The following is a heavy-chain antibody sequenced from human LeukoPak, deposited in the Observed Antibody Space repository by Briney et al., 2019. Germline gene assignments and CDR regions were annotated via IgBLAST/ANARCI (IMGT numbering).Heavy chain of an antibody. CDR3: AREESGGYFDC. CDR2: INPDSGGT. D-gene: IGHD2-8*02. CDR1: GYTFTDYY. V-gene: IGHV1-2*02. J-gene: IGHJ4*02. Sequence: ASVKVSCKASGYTFTDYYMHWVRQAPGQGLEWMGGINPDSGGTNYAQKFQGRVTMTRDTSISTAYMELGSLTSEDTAVYYCAREESGGYFDCWGQGTLVTVSS.